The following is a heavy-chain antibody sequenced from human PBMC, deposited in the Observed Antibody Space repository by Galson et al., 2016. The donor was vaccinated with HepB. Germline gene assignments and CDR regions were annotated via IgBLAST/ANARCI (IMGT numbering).Heavy chain of an antibody. CDR1: GFTFSSHW. CDR3: RIGTTGIDY. Sequence: LRLSCAASGFTFSSHWMHWVRQAPGKGLVCVSRLKSDGRGTFYADSVKGRFTISRDNAKNTLYLQMNSLGAEDTAVYYCRIGTTGIDYWGQGTLVTVS. J-gene: IGHJ4*02. V-gene: IGHV3-74*01. CDR2: LKSDGRGT. D-gene: IGHD1/OR15-1a*01.